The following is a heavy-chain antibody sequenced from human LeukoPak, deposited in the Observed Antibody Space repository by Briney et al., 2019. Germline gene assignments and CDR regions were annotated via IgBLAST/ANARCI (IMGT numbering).Heavy chain of an antibody. D-gene: IGHD4-11*01. Sequence: SVKVSCRASGGTFSSYAISWVRQAPGQGLEWMGGIIPIFSTANYAQKFQGRVTITADESTSTAYMELSSLRSEDTAVYYCARDRPTNDYSNYFPLDYWGQGTLVTVSS. CDR2: IIPIFSTA. CDR1: GGTFSSYA. CDR3: ARDRPTNDYSNYFPLDY. J-gene: IGHJ4*02. V-gene: IGHV1-69*13.